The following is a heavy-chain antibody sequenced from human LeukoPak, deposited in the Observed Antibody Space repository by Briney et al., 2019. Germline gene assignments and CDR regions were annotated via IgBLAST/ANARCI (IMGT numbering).Heavy chain of an antibody. CDR2: IRAYNGDT. J-gene: IGHJ3*02. V-gene: IGHV1-18*01. CDR3: AKVISGFFYDALDI. D-gene: IGHD3-22*01. Sequence: GASVKVSCKASGYTFSSYGISWVRQAPGQGLEWMGWIRAYNGDTKYAENLQGRVTMTTDTSTSTAYMELRSLRSDDTAVYYCAKVISGFFYDALDIWGQGTMVTVSS. CDR1: GYTFSSYG.